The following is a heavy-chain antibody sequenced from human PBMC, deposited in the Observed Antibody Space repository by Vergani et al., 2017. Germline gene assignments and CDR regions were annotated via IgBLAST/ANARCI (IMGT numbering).Heavy chain of an antibody. CDR2: ISGSGGST. D-gene: IGHD5-18*01. CDR3: AKRYELWFDY. J-gene: IGHJ4*02. V-gene: IGHV3-23*04. Sequence: EVQLVESGGALVQPGGSLRLSCAASGFPFSSYELNWVRPAPGKGLEWVSAISGSGGSTSYADSVKGRFTISRDNSKNTLYLQMNSLRAEDTAVYYCAKRYELWFDYWGQGTLVTVSS. CDR1: GFPFSSYE.